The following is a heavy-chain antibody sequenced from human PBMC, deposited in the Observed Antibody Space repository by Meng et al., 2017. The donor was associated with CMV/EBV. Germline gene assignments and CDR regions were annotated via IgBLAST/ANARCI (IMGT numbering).Heavy chain of an antibody. V-gene: IGHV4-61*02. D-gene: IGHD3-16*01. CDR1: GGSISSGSYY. CDR2: IYTSGST. Sequence: QGPLQSAAPGWVKPSHTLSLTCTVSGGSISSGSYYWSWIRQPAGKGLEWIGRIYTSGSTNYNPSLKSRVTISVDTSKNQFSLKLSSVTAADTAVYYCARVRGGRIDYWGQGTLVTVSS. J-gene: IGHJ4*02. CDR3: ARVRGGRIDY.